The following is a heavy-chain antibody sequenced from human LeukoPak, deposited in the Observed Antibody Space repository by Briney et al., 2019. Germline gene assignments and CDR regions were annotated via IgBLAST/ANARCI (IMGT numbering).Heavy chain of an antibody. V-gene: IGHV3-30-3*01. CDR3: ARDRSPPAIAWYYFDY. CDR2: ISYDGSNK. D-gene: IGHD5-18*01. J-gene: IGHJ4*02. Sequence: QSGRSQRLSCAASGFTFSSYAMHWVRQAPGKGLEWVAVISYDGSNKYYADSVKGRFTISRDNSKNTLYLQMNSLRAEDTAVYYCARDRSPPAIAWYYFDYWGQGTLVTVSS. CDR1: GFTFSSYA.